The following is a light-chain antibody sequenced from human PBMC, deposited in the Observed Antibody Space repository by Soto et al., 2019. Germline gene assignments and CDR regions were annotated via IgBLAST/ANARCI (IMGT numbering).Light chain of an antibody. CDR3: QQYYSYPFT. Sequence: AIRMTQSPSSFSASTGDRVTITCRASQGISSCLAWYQQKPGKAPKLLIYAASTLQSGVPSRFSGSGSGTDFTLTISCLQSEDFATYYCQQYYSYPFTFGPGTKVDI. CDR2: AAS. J-gene: IGKJ3*01. V-gene: IGKV1-8*01. CDR1: QGISSC.